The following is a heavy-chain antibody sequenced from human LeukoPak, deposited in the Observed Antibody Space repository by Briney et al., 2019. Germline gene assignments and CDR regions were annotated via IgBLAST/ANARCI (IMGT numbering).Heavy chain of an antibody. CDR3: ARDIGGIFDS. Sequence: GGSLRLSCATSGFTFNNNAMSWVRQAPGKRLEWVSAINGGGDATEYADSVKGRFTISRDNSKNTLYLQMNSLRAEDTAVYYCARDIGGIFDSWGQGTLVTVSS. J-gene: IGHJ4*02. CDR2: INGGGDAT. V-gene: IGHV3-23*01. CDR1: GFTFNNNA. D-gene: IGHD1-26*01.